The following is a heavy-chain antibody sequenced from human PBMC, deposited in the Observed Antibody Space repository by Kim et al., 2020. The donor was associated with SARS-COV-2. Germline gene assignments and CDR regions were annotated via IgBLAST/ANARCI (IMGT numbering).Heavy chain of an antibody. CDR1: GFTFSDYY. V-gene: IGHV3-11*04. CDR2: ISTSGRTV. J-gene: IGHJ4*02. CDR3: ARGPGGFDF. Sequence: GGSLRLSCAASGFTFSDYYMHWIRQAPGKGLEWVSDISTSGRTVHYTTSVKGRFTISRDNAKNSLYLQMNSLRVEDTGVYYCARGPGGFDFWGLGTLVIV. D-gene: IGHD2-15*01.